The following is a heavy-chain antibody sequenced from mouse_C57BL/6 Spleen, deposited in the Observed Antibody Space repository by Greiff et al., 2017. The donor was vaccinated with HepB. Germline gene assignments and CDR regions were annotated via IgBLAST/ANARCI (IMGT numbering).Heavy chain of an antibody. CDR1: GYTFTDYE. Sequence: VQLQQSGAELVRPGASVTPSCKASGYTFTDYEMHWVKQTPVHGLEWIGAIDPETGGTAYNQKFKGKAILTADKSSSTAYMELRSLTSEDSAVYYCTRGGDYDGPWFAYWGQGTLVTVSA. D-gene: IGHD2-4*01. J-gene: IGHJ3*01. V-gene: IGHV1-15*01. CDR2: IDPETGGT. CDR3: TRGGDYDGPWFAY.